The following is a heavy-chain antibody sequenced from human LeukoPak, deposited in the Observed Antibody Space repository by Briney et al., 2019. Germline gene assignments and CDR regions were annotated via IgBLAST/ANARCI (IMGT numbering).Heavy chain of an antibody. J-gene: IGHJ6*03. V-gene: IGHV3-74*01. D-gene: IGHD3-3*01. CDR1: GFTFSSYW. CDR3: ARGFGVAYYYYSMDV. CDR2: INNDGSIT. Sequence: GGSLRLSCAASGFTFSSYWMHWVRQDPGKGLVWVSHINNDGSITNYADSVKGRFTISRDNARNSLSLQMISLRAEDTAVYYCARGFGVAYYYYSMDVWGKGTTVTISS.